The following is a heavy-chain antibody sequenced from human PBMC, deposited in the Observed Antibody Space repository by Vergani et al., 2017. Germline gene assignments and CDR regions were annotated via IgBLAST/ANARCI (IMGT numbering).Heavy chain of an antibody. CDR2: IHYSGTT. Sequence: QLQLPESGPGLVKPSQTLSLTCTVSGGSISSDDFYWSWIRQPPGKGLEWIGYIHYSGTTYYNSSLKSRVSMSVATSKKQFSLKMNSVTAADTAVYYCARRCSTTCSTMGRAAFDIWGQGTMVTVSS. CDR1: GGSISSDDFY. CDR3: ARRCSTTCSTMGRAAFDI. J-gene: IGHJ3*02. V-gene: IGHV4-30-4*01. D-gene: IGHD2-2*01.